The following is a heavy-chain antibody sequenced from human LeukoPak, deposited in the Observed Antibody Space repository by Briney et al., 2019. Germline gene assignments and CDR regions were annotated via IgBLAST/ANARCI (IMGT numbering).Heavy chain of an antibody. Sequence: GASLKISCKGSGYSFTSYWIGWVRQMPGKGLEWMGIIYPGDSDTRYSPSFQGQVPISADKSISTAYLQWSSLKASDTAMYYCARLVGRPFYYYYMDVWGKGTTVTVSS. CDR3: ARLVGRPFYYYYMDV. D-gene: IGHD2-2*01. J-gene: IGHJ6*03. CDR2: IYPGDSDT. CDR1: GYSFTSYW. V-gene: IGHV5-51*01.